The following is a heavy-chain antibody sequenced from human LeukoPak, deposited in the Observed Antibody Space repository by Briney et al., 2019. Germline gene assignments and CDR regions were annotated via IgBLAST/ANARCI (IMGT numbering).Heavy chain of an antibody. Sequence: GGSLRLSCAASGFTFSSYAMHWVRQAPGKGLQWVAFIRYDGTNRYYADSVKGRFTISRDNSENTLHLQMNSLRTEDTAMYYCAAGTNNYFDYWGQGTLVTVSS. CDR1: GFTFSSYA. V-gene: IGHV3-30*02. CDR3: AAGTNNYFDY. J-gene: IGHJ4*02. CDR2: IRYDGTNR. D-gene: IGHD2-2*01.